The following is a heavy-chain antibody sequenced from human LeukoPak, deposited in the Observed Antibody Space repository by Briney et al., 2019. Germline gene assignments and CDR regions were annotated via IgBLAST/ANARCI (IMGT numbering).Heavy chain of an antibody. CDR3: ARLYEGARPNKNDAFDI. J-gene: IGHJ3*02. CDR2: IRYDGNDK. D-gene: IGHD1/OR15-1a*01. Sequence: GGSLRLSCAASGFTFSYYGIHWVRQAPGKGLEWVAFIRYDGNDKYYAKSVKGRFTISRDNAKNSLYLQMNSLRAEDTAVYYCARLYEGARPNKNDAFDIWGQGTMVTVSS. V-gene: IGHV3-30*02. CDR1: GFTFSYYG.